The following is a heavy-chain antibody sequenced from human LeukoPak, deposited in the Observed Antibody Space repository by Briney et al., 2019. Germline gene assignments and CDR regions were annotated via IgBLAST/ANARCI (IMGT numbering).Heavy chain of an antibody. D-gene: IGHD3-10*01. CDR3: ARWFGKTLAGVY. Sequence: PSETLSLTCAVYGGSFSGYYWSWIRQPPGKGLEWIGEINHSGSTNYNPSLKSRVTISVDTSKNQFSLKLSSVTAADTAVYYCARWFGKTLAGVYWGEGTLVTVSS. CDR2: INHSGST. V-gene: IGHV4-34*01. J-gene: IGHJ4*02. CDR1: GGSFSGYY.